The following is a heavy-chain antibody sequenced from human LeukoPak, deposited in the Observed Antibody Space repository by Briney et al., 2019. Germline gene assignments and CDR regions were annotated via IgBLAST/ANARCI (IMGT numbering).Heavy chain of an antibody. V-gene: IGHV4-34*01. J-gene: IGHJ4*02. CDR2: INHSGST. D-gene: IGHD6-19*01. CDR3: ARPRRTYSSGQLYFVY. Sequence: SETLSLTCAVYGGSFSGYYWSWIRQPPGKGLEWIGEINHSGSTNYNPSLKSRVTISVDTSKNQFSLKLSSVTAADTAVYYCARPRRTYSSGQLYFVYWGQGTLVTVSS. CDR1: GGSFSGYY.